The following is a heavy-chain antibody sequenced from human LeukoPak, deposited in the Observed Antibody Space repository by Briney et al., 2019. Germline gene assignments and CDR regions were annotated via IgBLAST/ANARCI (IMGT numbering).Heavy chain of an antibody. V-gene: IGHV3-64*01. CDR2: ISNNGGST. Sequence: GTSLRLSCAASGFTFSSYAMHWVRQAPGKGLEYVSAISNNGGSTYYANSVKGRFTISRDNSKNTLYLQMGSLRAEDMAVYYCARGIGDSSSWYLDAFDIWGHGTMVTVSS. D-gene: IGHD6-13*01. CDR1: GFTFSSYA. J-gene: IGHJ3*02. CDR3: ARGIGDSSSWYLDAFDI.